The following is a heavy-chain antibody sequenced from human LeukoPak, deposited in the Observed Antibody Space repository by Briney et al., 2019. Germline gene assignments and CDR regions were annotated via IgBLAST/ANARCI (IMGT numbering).Heavy chain of an antibody. J-gene: IGHJ3*02. CDR3: ARECVNSSGWYRSAFDI. CDR1: GYSISSGYY. D-gene: IGHD6-19*01. CDR2: IYHSGST. Sequence: PSETLSLTCTVSGYSISSGYYWGWIRQPPGKGLEWIGSIYHSGSTYYNPPLKSRVTISVDTSKNQFSLKLSSVTAADTAVYYCARECVNSSGWYRSAFDIWGQGTMVTVSS. V-gene: IGHV4-38-2*02.